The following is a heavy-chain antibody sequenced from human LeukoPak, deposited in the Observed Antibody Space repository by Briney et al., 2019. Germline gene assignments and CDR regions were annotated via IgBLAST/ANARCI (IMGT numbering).Heavy chain of an antibody. Sequence: PSETLSLTCTVYGGSFSGYYWSWIRQPPGKGLEWIGEINHSGSTNYNPSLKSRVTISVDTSKNQFSLKLSSVTAADTAVYYCARGRNFVGYCSSTSCYRGGWDGLGYYYGMDVWGQGTTVTVSS. J-gene: IGHJ6*02. V-gene: IGHV4-34*01. CDR2: INHSGST. CDR3: ARGRNFVGYCSSTSCYRGGWDGLGYYYGMDV. D-gene: IGHD2-2*01. CDR1: GGSFSGYY.